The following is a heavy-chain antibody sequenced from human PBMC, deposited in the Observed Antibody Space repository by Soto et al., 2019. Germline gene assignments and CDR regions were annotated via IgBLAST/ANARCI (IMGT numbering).Heavy chain of an antibody. CDR3: AKDLRITIFRAYDYGMDV. Sequence: GGSLRLSCAASGFTFSSYAMSWVRQAPGKGLEWVSAISGSGGSTYYADSVKGRFTISRDNSKNTLYLQMNSLRAEDTAVYYCAKDLRITIFRAYDYGMDVWGQGTTVTVSS. J-gene: IGHJ6*02. D-gene: IGHD3-3*01. V-gene: IGHV3-23*01. CDR2: ISGSGGST. CDR1: GFTFSSYA.